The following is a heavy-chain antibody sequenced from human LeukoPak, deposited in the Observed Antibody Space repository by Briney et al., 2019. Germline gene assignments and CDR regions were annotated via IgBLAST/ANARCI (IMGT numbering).Heavy chain of an antibody. CDR2: MNPNSGNT. V-gene: IGHV1-8*01. CDR1: GYTFSSHD. J-gene: IGHJ4*02. D-gene: IGHD1-26*01. CDR3: ARGRFRWELEIRDFDY. Sequence: ASVKVSCKASGYTFSSHDINWVRQVPGHGLEWLGWMNPNSGNTGYAQKFQGRVTMTRDTSISTVYMELSSLTSEDTAVYYCARGRFRWELEIRDFDYWGQGTLVTVSS.